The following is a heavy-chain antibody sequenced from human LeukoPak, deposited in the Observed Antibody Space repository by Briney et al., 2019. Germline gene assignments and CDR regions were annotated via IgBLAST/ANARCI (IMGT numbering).Heavy chain of an antibody. D-gene: IGHD2-2*01. CDR3: ARGRGYCSSTSCPGNFYTDV. V-gene: IGHV3-48*04. J-gene: IGHJ6*03. CDR1: GITFSSYS. Sequence: QPGGSLLLSCAASGITFSSYSMSWGRQAPGKGLGRGSYISSSSGTIYDADFVKGRFTISRDNAKNSLYLQMNSLRAEDTAVYYCARGRGYCSSTSCPGNFYTDVWGKGATVTVSS. CDR2: ISSSSGTI.